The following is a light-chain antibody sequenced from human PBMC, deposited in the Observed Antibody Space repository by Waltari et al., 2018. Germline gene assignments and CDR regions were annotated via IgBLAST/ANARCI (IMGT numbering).Light chain of an antibody. J-gene: IGKJ3*01. V-gene: IGKV1-5*03. CDR1: QSISSW. CDR3: QQYNNYPFT. CDR2: NAS. Sequence: DIQMTQSPSTLSASVGASVTITCRAKQSISSWLAWDQQKPGKAPKLLIYNASSLESGVPSRFSGSGSGTEFTLTISSLQPDDFATYYCQQYNNYPFTFGPGTKVDIK.